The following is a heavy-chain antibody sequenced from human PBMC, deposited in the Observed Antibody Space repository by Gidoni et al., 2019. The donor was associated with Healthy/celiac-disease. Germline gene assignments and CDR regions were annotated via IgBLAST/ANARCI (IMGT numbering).Heavy chain of an antibody. V-gene: IGHV4-34*01. CDR3: ARFNPRIAAAADY. CDR2: INHSGST. D-gene: IGHD6-13*01. CDR1: GGSFSGYY. J-gene: IGHJ4*02. Sequence: QVQLQQWGAGLLKPSEPLSLTCPVYGGSFSGYYWGWIRQPPGKGLEWIGEINHSGSTNYNPSLKSRVTISVDTSKNQCSLKLSSVTAADTAVYYCARFNPRIAAAADYWGQGTLVTVSS.